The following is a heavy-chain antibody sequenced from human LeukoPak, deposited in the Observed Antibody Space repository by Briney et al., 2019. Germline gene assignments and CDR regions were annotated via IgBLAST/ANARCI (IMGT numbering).Heavy chain of an antibody. CDR2: ISYDGSNT. CDR3: ARCYDYERDGAFDI. Sequence: GGSLRLSCAASGFTFNNYGMHWVRQAPGKGLEWVAIISYDGSNTYYADSVKGRFTISRDNSKNTLYLQMNSLRAEDTAVYYCARCYDYERDGAFDIWGQGTMVTVSS. V-gene: IGHV3-30*03. CDR1: GFTFNNYG. J-gene: IGHJ3*02. D-gene: IGHD3-16*01.